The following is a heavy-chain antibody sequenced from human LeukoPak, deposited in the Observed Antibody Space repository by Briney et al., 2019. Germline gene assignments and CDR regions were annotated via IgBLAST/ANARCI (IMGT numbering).Heavy chain of an antibody. J-gene: IGHJ4*02. D-gene: IGHD1-1*01. V-gene: IGHV3-53*01. CDR3: ARGAEFDWNQFDY. CDR1: GFTVSSNY. Sequence: PGGSLRLSCAASGFTVSSNYMSWVRQAPGKGLEWVSVIYSGGSTYYADSVKGRFTISRDNSKNMLYLQMNSLRAEDTAVYYCARGAEFDWNQFDYWGQGTLVTVSS. CDR2: IYSGGST.